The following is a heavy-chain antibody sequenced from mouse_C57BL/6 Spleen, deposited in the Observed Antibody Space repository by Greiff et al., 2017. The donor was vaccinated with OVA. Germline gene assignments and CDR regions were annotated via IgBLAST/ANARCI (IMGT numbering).Heavy chain of an antibody. CDR3: AREYYYGSSYLFDY. CDR1: GFTFSDYG. CDR2: ISSGSSTI. D-gene: IGHD1-1*01. J-gene: IGHJ2*01. Sequence: EVQVVESGGGLVKPGGSLKLSCAASGFTFSDYGMHWVRQAPEKGLEWVAYISSGSSTIYYADTVKGRFTISRDNAKNTLFLQMTSLRSEDTAMYYCAREYYYGSSYLFDYWGQGTTLTVSS. V-gene: IGHV5-17*01.